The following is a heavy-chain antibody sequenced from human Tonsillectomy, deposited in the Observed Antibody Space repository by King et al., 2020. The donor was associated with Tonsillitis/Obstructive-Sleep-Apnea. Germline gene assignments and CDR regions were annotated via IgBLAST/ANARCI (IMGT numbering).Heavy chain of an antibody. D-gene: IGHD2-21*01. J-gene: IGHJ6*02. CDR2: INPSDSYT. Sequence: QLVQSGAEVKKPGESLRISCKGSGYIFTSYWINWVRQMPGKGLEWMGRINPSDSYTNYSPSFQGHVTISADKSISTAYLQWSSLKASDTAMYYCARLREVIGDSPGMDVWGQGTTVTVSS. CDR3: ARLREVIGDSPGMDV. V-gene: IGHV5-10-1*01. CDR1: GYIFTSYW.